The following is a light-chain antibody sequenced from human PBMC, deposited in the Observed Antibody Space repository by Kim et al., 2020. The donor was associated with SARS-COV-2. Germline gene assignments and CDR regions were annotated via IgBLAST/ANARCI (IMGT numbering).Light chain of an antibody. Sequence: NSWLAWYQQKPGKAPNLLIYKASTLQSGVPSRFSGSGSETEFTLTISSLQPDDFATYYCQQYDSYSSTFGQGTKVDIK. CDR2: KAS. V-gene: IGKV1-5*03. CDR1: NSW. J-gene: IGKJ1*01. CDR3: QQYDSYSST.